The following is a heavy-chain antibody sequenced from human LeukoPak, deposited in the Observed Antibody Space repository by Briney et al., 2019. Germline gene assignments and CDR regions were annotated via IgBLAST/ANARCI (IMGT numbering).Heavy chain of an antibody. V-gene: IGHV4-34*01. J-gene: IGHJ4*02. CDR1: GGSFSGYY. Sequence: SETLSLTCAVYGGSFSGYYWSWIRQPPGKGLEWIGEINHSGSTNYNPSLKSRVTISVDTSKNQFSLRLSSVTAADTAVYYCARSLPRGVVVYPNWGQGTLVTVSS. CDR3: ARSLPRGVVVYPN. D-gene: IGHD2-15*01. CDR2: INHSGST.